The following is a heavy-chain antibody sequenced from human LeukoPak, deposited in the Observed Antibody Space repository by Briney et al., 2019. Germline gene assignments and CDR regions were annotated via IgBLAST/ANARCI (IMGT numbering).Heavy chain of an antibody. J-gene: IGHJ6*02. Sequence: SETLSLTCTVSGASISSSSYYWGWVRQPPGKGLEWIGAIYYTGNTYFNSSLKSRLTISVDTSKNQFSLKLDSVTAADTAVYYCARQPSLRVDYYYGMDVWGQGTTVTVSS. CDR1: GASISSSSYY. CDR3: ARQPSLRVDYYYGMDV. D-gene: IGHD2-8*02. CDR2: IYYTGNT. V-gene: IGHV4-39*01.